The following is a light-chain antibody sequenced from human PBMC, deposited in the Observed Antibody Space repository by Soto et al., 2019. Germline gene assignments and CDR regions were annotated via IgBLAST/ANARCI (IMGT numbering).Light chain of an antibody. CDR2: DAS. CDR3: HQRSNWPST. V-gene: IGKV3-11*01. J-gene: IGKJ4*01. CDR1: QSVSSY. Sequence: EIVLTQSPVTLSLSPGERATLSCRASQSVSSYLAWYQQKPGQAPRLLIYDASNRATGIPARFSGSGSGTDFTLTISSLEPEDFALYYCHQRSNWPSTFGGGTKVEIK.